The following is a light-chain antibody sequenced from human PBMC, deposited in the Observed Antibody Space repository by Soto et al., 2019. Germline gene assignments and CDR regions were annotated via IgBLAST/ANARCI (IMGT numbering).Light chain of an antibody. CDR3: QEYNSAART. CDR2: GPS. CDR1: QSVGRD. V-gene: IGKV3-15*01. Sequence: IVMPQSPATLSVSPGEGATLSFRSSQSVGRDLAWYQQTPGQAPRLLIYGPSTSATGIPARLTAGGSGRDFTVTINCLQSGGFGFYWYQEYNSAARTVGPGTIVDIK. J-gene: IGKJ3*01.